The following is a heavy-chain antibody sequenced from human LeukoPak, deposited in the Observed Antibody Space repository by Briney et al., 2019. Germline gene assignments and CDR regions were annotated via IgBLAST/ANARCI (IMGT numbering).Heavy chain of an antibody. V-gene: IGHV4-4*07. D-gene: IGHD7-27*01. J-gene: IGHJ4*02. CDR3: AREARNWGFDY. Sequence: PSETLSLTCTVSGGSIRSYYWSWIRQPAGKGLEWIGRIYTSGSSNYNPSLTSRVTMSVDTSKNQFSLKLSSVTAADTAVYYCAREARNWGFDYWGQGTLVTVSS. CDR1: GGSIRSYY. CDR2: IYTSGSS.